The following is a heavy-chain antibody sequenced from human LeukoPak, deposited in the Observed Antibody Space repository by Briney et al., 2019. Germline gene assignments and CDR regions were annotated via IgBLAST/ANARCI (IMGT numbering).Heavy chain of an antibody. CDR1: GGSISSYY. CDR2: IYYSGST. J-gene: IGHJ5*02. Sequence: PSETLSLTCTVSGGSISSYYWSWIRQPPGKGLEWIGYIYYSGSTNYNPSLKSRVTISVDTSKNQFSLELSSVTAADTAVYYCARHRVRIAAAGLPFDPWGQGTLVTVSS. D-gene: IGHD6-13*01. V-gene: IGHV4-59*08. CDR3: ARHRVRIAAAGLPFDP.